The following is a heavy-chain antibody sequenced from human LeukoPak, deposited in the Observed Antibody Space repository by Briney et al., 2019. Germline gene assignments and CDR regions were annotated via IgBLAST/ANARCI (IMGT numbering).Heavy chain of an antibody. CDR2: IYYSGST. CDR1: GGSISSSSYY. V-gene: IGHV4-39*07. Sequence: PSETLSLTCTVSGGSISSSSYYWGWIRQPPGKGLEWIGSIYYSGSTYYNPSLKSRVTISVDTSKNQFSLKLSSVTAADTAVYYCAHKYYRDWFDPWGQGTLVTVSS. CDR3: AHKYYRDWFDP. D-gene: IGHD1-14*01. J-gene: IGHJ5*02.